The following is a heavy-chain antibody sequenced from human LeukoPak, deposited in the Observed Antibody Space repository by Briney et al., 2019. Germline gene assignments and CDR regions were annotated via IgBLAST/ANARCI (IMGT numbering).Heavy chain of an antibody. CDR2: IYTSGST. CDR3: ARGSEILDY. D-gene: IGHD2-15*01. J-gene: IGHJ4*02. Sequence: SETLSLTCTVSGGSISSGSYYWSWIRQPAGKGLEWIGRIYTSGSTNYNPSLKSRVTISVDTYKNQFSLKLSSVTAADTAVYYCARGSEILDYWGQGTLVTVSS. CDR1: GGSISSGSYY. V-gene: IGHV4-61*02.